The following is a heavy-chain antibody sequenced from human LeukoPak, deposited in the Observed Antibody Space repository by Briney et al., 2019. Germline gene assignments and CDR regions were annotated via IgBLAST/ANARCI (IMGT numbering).Heavy chain of an antibody. Sequence: PGGSLRLSCAASGFTFSSYAMSWVRQAPGKGLEWVSTISSSGDSTYYADSVKGRFTISRDNSKNTLHLQMNSLRAEDTAVYSCAKGRSGVSSAAINYWAQGTLVTVSS. J-gene: IGHJ4*02. CDR1: GFTFSSYA. D-gene: IGHD2-2*01. CDR3: AKGRSGVSSAAINY. V-gene: IGHV3-23*01. CDR2: ISSSGDST.